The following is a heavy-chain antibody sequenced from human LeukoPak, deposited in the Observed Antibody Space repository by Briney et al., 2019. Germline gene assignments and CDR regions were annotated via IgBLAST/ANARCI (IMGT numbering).Heavy chain of an antibody. CDR1: GFTFSSYA. CDR3: AKGGHDFNPFYR. J-gene: IGHJ4*02. D-gene: IGHD1-14*01. Sequence: GGSLRLSCAASGFTFSSYAMHWVRQAPGKGLEWVAVISYDGSNKYYADSVKGRFTISRDNSKNTLYLQMNSLRAEDSAVYYCAKGGHDFNPFYRWGQGTLVTVSA. CDR2: ISYDGSNK. V-gene: IGHV3-30*04.